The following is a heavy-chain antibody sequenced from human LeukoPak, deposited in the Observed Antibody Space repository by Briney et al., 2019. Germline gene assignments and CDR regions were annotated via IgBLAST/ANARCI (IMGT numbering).Heavy chain of an antibody. CDR1: GGTFSSYA. CDR3: ARDGGYSGSSYFDY. CDR2: IIPIFGSA. J-gene: IGHJ4*02. V-gene: IGHV1-69*13. Sequence: ASVKVSCKASGGTFSSYAISWVRQAPGQGLEWVGGIIPIFGSANYAQKFQGRVTITADEFTRPAYLELGRLRSEDKAVYYCARDGGYSGSSYFDYWGQGTLVTVSS. D-gene: IGHD1-26*01.